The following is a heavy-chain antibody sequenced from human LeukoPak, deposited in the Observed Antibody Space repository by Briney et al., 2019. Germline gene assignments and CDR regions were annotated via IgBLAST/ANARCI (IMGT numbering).Heavy chain of an antibody. CDR3: SRLLGTRYFAY. CDR1: GYSISSGYY. J-gene: IGHJ4*02. CDR2: IYHGGST. D-gene: IGHD7-27*01. Sequence: PSETLSLTCAVTGYSISSGYYWGWIRQPPGKGLEWIGSIYHGGSTYYSPSLKSRVTISVDTSKNQFSLKLSSVIAADTAVYYCSRLLGTRYFAYWGQGTLVTVSS. V-gene: IGHV4-38-2*01.